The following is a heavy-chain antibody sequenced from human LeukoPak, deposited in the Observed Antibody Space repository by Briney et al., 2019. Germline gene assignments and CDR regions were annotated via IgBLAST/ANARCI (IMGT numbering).Heavy chain of an antibody. CDR2: INHSGST. Sequence: SETLSLTCAVYGGSFSGYYWSWIRQPPGKGLEWIGEINHSGSTNYNPSLKSRVTISVDTSKNQFSLKLSSVTAADTAVHYCARGYGYKDYWGQGTLVTVSS. J-gene: IGHJ4*02. CDR1: GGSFSGYY. CDR3: ARGYGYKDY. D-gene: IGHD5-18*01. V-gene: IGHV4-34*01.